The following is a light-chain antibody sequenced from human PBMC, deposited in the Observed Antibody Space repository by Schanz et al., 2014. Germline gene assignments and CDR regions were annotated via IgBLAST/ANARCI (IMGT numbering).Light chain of an antibody. Sequence: EIVLTQSPGTLSLSPGERATLSCKASQSVSRNYLAWYQQKPGQAPRLFIYGASSRATGIPDRFSGSGSGTDFTLTISRLEPEDFAVYYCQQYNNWPYTFGQGTKLEIK. J-gene: IGKJ2*01. V-gene: IGKV3-20*01. CDR2: GAS. CDR3: QQYNNWPYT. CDR1: QSVSRNY.